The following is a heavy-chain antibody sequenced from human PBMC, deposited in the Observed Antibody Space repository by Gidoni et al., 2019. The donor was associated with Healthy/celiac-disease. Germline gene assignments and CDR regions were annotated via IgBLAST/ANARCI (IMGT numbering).Heavy chain of an antibody. J-gene: IGHJ4*02. CDR2: ISYDGSNK. Sequence: QVQLVESGGGVVQPGRSLRLSCAASGFTFSSYAMHWVRQAPGKGLEWVAVISYDGSNKYYADAVKGRFTISRDNSKNTLYLQMNSLRAEDTAVYYCARDAAPAGGFDYWGQGTLVTVSS. V-gene: IGHV3-30-3*01. CDR1: GFTFSSYA. D-gene: IGHD3-10*01. CDR3: ARDAAPAGGFDY.